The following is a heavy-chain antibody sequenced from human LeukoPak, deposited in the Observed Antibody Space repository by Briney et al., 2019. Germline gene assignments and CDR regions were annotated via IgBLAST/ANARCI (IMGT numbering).Heavy chain of an antibody. CDR1: GFTFSSYS. D-gene: IGHD3-22*01. J-gene: IGHJ4*02. V-gene: IGHV3-21*01. CDR3: AGNLGDNNGYYLRVF. CDR2: ISSSSSYI. Sequence: GGSLRLSCAASGFTFSSYSMNWVRQAPGKGLEWVSSISSSSSYIYYADSVKGRFTISRDNAKNSLYLQMNSLRAEDTAVYYCAGNLGDNNGYYLRVFWGQGTLVTVSS.